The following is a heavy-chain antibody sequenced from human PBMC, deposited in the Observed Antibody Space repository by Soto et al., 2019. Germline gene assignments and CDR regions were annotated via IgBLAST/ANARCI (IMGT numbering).Heavy chain of an antibody. V-gene: IGHV3-13*01. CDR1: GFTFSSYD. J-gene: IGHJ2*01. D-gene: IGHD2-2*01. CDR3: ARLGYCTSSSCYGIRYWYFDL. CDR2: IGTAGDT. Sequence: VQLVESGGGLVQPGGSLRLSCAASGFTFSSYDMHWVRQPTGKGLEWVSAIGTAGDTYYPGSVKGRFTISREDAKNSLYLQMNSLRAGDTAVYYCARLGYCTSSSCYGIRYWYFDLWGRGTLVTVSS.